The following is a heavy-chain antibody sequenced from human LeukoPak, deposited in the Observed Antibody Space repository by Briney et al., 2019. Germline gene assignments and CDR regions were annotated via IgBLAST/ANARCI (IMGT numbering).Heavy chain of an antibody. CDR2: SIPIFGTA. CDR1: GGAFSSYA. D-gene: IGHD6-19*01. J-gene: IGHJ4*02. CDR3: ARDIAVAGTVGYFDY. V-gene: IGHV1-69*13. Sequence: GASVNVSCQASGGAFSSYAISWVRQAAGQGLEWMGGSIPIFGTANYAQKFQGRVTITAAESTSTAYMELSSLRSEDTAVYYCARDIAVAGTVGYFDYWGQGTLVTVSS.